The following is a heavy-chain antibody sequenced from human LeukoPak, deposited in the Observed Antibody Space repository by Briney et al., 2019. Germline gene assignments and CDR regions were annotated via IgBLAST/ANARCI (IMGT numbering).Heavy chain of an antibody. Sequence: SETLSLTCTVSDGSIGSYYWSWIRQPPGKGLEWIGYIYYSGSTNYNPSLKSRVTMSVDTSKNQFSLKLSSVTAADTAVYYCARDGIVVVPAADWYFDLWGRGTLVTVSS. CDR3: ARDGIVVVPAADWYFDL. D-gene: IGHD2-2*01. CDR2: IYYSGST. CDR1: DGSIGSYY. V-gene: IGHV4-59*12. J-gene: IGHJ2*01.